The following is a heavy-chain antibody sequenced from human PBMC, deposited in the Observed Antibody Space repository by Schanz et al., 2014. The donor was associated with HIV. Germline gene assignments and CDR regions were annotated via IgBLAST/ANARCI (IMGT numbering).Heavy chain of an antibody. D-gene: IGHD2-21*01. J-gene: IGHJ6*02. CDR2: IIPILRTA. V-gene: IGHV1-69*01. CDR1: GGTFSSYA. CDR3: ARKGGDGYERLDV. Sequence: QVQLVQSGAEVKKPGSSVKVTCKASGGTFSSYAFSWVRQAPGQGLEWMGGIIPILRTANYAQKFQGRVTIIADESTTTAYMELSSLRSEDTAVYYCARKGGDGYERLDVWGQGTTVTVSS.